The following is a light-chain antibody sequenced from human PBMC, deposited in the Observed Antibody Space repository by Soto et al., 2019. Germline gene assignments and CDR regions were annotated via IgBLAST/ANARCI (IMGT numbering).Light chain of an antibody. CDR3: QQYNDWPLT. Sequence: EIVMTQSPATLSVSPGGSATLSCRASQSVSTNLAWYQQKLGQAPRLLIYGASTRATGIPVRFCGSRSGTAFTLTISSLQSEDFAVYFCQQYNDWPLTFGGGTKVEIK. J-gene: IGKJ4*01. V-gene: IGKV3-15*01. CDR2: GAS. CDR1: QSVSTN.